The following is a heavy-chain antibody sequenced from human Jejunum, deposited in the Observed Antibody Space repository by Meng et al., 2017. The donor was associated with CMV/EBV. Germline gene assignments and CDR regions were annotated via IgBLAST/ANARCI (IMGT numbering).Heavy chain of an antibody. CDR3: ARVPRGQTGAYDY. Sequence: ACGFTFSDYYMSWIRQAPGKGLEWVSYISNSGSKIYYADSVKGRFTISRDNAKNSLYLQMNSLRAEDTAVHYCARVPRGQTGAYDYWGQGTLVTVSS. CDR1: GFTFSDYY. J-gene: IGHJ4*02. CDR2: ISNSGSKI. D-gene: IGHD3-10*01. V-gene: IGHV3-11*04.